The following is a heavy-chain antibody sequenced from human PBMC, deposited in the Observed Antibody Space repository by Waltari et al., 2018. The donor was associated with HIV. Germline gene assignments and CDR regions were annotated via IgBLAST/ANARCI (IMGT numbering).Heavy chain of an antibody. D-gene: IGHD3-22*01. CDR1: GFTFSSYA. V-gene: IGHV3-23*04. CDR3: AKGGRHTYYFDSSGYYSGAFDI. Sequence: EVQLVEYGGGLVQPGGSLRLSCAASGFTFSSYAMSWVRQAPGKGLEWGSAISGSGGSTYYADSVKGRFTISRDNSKNTLYLQMNSLRAEDTAVYYCAKGGRHTYYFDSSGYYSGAFDIWGQGTMVTVSS. CDR2: ISGSGGST. J-gene: IGHJ3*02.